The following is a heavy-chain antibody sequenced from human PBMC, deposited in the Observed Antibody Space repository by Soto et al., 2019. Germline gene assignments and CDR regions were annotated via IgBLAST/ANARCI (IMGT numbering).Heavy chain of an antibody. CDR1: GYTFTSYD. V-gene: IGHV1-8*01. J-gene: IGHJ6*03. CDR2: MNPNSGNT. CDR3: HGYSSGWYFFSSSYYYMAV. D-gene: IGHD6-19*01. Sequence: GASVKVSCKASGYTFTSYDINWVRQATGQGLEWMGWMNPNSGNTGYAQKFQGRVTMTRNTSISTAYMELSSLRSEDTAVYYCHGYSSGWYFFSSSYYYMAVWGKGTTVTVSS.